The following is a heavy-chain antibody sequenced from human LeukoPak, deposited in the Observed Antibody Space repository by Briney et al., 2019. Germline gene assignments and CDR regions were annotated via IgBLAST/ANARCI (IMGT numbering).Heavy chain of an antibody. CDR3: ARRRRTYYYDSSDYGYFDY. J-gene: IGHJ4*02. CDR1: GGSISSSSYY. CDR2: IYYSGST. Sequence: TSETLSLTCTVSGGSISSSSYYWGWIRQPPGKGLEWIGSIYYSGSTYYNPSLKSRVTISVDTSKNQFSLKLSSVTAADTAVYYCARRRRTYYYDSSDYGYFDYWGQGTLVTVSS. V-gene: IGHV4-39*01. D-gene: IGHD3-22*01.